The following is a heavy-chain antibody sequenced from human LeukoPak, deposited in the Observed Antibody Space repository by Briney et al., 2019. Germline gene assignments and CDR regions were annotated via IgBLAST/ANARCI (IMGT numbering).Heavy chain of an antibody. Sequence: LRLSCAASGFTFSSYAMSWVRQPPGKGLEWIGYIYYSGSTYYNPSLKSRVTISVDTSKNQFSLKLSSVTAADTAVYYCARLKTYYYGSGSYYLFDYWGQGTLVTVSS. D-gene: IGHD3-10*01. CDR2: IYYSGST. J-gene: IGHJ4*01. V-gene: IGHV4-30-4*08. CDR1: GFTFSSYA. CDR3: ARLKTYYYGSGSYYLFDY.